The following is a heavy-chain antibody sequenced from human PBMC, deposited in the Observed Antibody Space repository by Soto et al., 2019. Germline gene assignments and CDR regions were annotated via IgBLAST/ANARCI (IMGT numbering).Heavy chain of an antibody. J-gene: IGHJ6*02. CDR1: GFTFSSYG. Sequence: GGSLRLSCAASGFTFSSYGMHWVRQAPGKGLEWVAVISYDGSNKYYADSVKGRFTISRDNSKNTLYLQMNSLRAEDTAVYYCATGGGYGGNSGRRYYYYYGMDVWGQGTTVTVSS. V-gene: IGHV3-30*03. D-gene: IGHD4-17*01. CDR3: ATGGGYGGNSGRRYYYYYGMDV. CDR2: ISYDGSNK.